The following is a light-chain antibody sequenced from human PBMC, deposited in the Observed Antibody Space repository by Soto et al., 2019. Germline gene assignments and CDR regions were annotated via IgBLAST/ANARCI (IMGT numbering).Light chain of an antibody. CDR1: PAIASF. CDR2: GAS. J-gene: IGKJ1*01. Sequence: IQLTQSPSSLSASVGDRVTITCRASPAIASFLAWYQQKPGTAPRLLIYGASTLQSGVPSRFSGSRSGTDYTLAIGSLQPEDFATYYCQQLNGSPWTFGQGTKGDIK. CDR3: QQLNGSPWT. V-gene: IGKV1-9*01.